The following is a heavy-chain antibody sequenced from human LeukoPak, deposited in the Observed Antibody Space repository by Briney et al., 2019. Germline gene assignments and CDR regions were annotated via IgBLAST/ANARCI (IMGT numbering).Heavy chain of an antibody. CDR2: INHSGST. J-gene: IGHJ4*02. D-gene: IGHD6-19*01. CDR3: ARGVRIAVAHPHLDY. Sequence: KPSETLSLTCAVYGGSFSGYYWSWIRQPPGKGLEWIGEINHSGSTNYNPSLKSRVTISVDTSKNQFSLKLSFVTAADTAVYYCARGVRIAVAHPHLDYWGQGSLVTVSS. V-gene: IGHV4-34*01. CDR1: GGSFSGYY.